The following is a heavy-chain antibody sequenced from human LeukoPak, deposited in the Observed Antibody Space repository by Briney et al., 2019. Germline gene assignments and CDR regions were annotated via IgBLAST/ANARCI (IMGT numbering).Heavy chain of an antibody. CDR3: ARLTRNAGPFDY. CDR2: INPIGGST. Sequence: ASVKVSCKTSGYTFTTYFMHWVRQAPGQGLEWVAIINPIGGSTNYAQKFQGRVTVTRDLSTNTVYMELSNLASEDTSVFYCARLTRNAGPFDYWGQGTLVTVSS. J-gene: IGHJ4*02. D-gene: IGHD6-13*01. V-gene: IGHV1-46*01. CDR1: GYTFTTYF.